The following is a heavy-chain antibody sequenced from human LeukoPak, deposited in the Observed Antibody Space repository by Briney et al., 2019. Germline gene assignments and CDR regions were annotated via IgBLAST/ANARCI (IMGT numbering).Heavy chain of an antibody. CDR3: ASSDYGDYVILGY. D-gene: IGHD4-17*01. CDR2: IYYSGST. V-gene: IGHV4-39*07. J-gene: IGHJ4*02. Sequence: SETLSLTCTVSGGSISSSSYYWGWIRQPPGKGLEWIGSIYYSGSTYYSPSLKSRVTISVDTSKNQFSLKLSSVTAADTAVYYCASSDYGDYVILGYWGQGTLVTVSS. CDR1: GGSISSSSYY.